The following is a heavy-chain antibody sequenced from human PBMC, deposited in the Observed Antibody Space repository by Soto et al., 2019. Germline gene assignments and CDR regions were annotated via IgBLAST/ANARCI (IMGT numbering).Heavy chain of an antibody. CDR3: AKGSGFYYYGMDV. V-gene: IGHV3-30*18. J-gene: IGHJ6*02. Sequence: PGGSLRLSCAASGFTFSNFGVHWVRQTPGKGLEWVAVISYDGSNKYYADSVKGRFTISRDNSKNALYVQMNSLRGEDTAVYYCAKGSGFYYYGMDVWGQGTTVTVSS. CDR2: ISYDGSNK. D-gene: IGHD1-26*01. CDR1: GFTFSNFG.